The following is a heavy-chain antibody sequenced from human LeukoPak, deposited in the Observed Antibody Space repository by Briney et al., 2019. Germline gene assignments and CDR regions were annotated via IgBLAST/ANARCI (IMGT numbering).Heavy chain of an antibody. D-gene: IGHD3-10*01. CDR3: AKGLWFGELLLGGSFDY. V-gene: IGHV3-21*04. Sequence: PGGSLRLSCAASGFTFSSYSMNWVRQAPGKGLEWVSSISSSSSYIYYADSVKGRFTISRDNAKNSLYLQMNSLRAEDTALYYCAKGLWFGELLLGGSFDYWGQGTLVTVSS. CDR2: ISSSSSYI. J-gene: IGHJ4*02. CDR1: GFTFSSYS.